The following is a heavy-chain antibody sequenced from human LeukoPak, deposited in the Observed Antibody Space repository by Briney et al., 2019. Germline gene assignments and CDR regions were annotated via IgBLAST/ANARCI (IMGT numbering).Heavy chain of an antibody. V-gene: IGHV3-30*18. D-gene: IGHD5-12*01. CDR2: ISFDESSE. CDR3: AKEVGYGSPYFDY. J-gene: IGHJ4*02. CDR1: GFTFSNYG. Sequence: GGSLRLSCAASGFTFSNYGMHWVRQAPGKGLEWVALISFDESSEYYADSVKSRFSISRDNSKNTLYLQMNNARVDDTAVYYCAKEVGYGSPYFDYWGQGTLVTVSS.